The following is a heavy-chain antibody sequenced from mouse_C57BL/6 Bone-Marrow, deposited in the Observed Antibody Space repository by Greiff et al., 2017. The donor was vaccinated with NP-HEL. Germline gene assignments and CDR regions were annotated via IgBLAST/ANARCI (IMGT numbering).Heavy chain of an antibody. CDR3: VRTDYYGSSSFFAY. J-gene: IGHJ3*01. V-gene: IGHV10-1*01. Sequence: DVMLVESGGGLVQPKGSLKLSCAASGFSFNTYAMNWVRQAPGKGLEWVARIRSKSNNYATYYADSVKDRFTISRDDSESMLYLQMNNLKTEDTAMYYCVRTDYYGSSSFFAYWGQGTLVTVSA. CDR2: IRSKSNNYAT. CDR1: GFSFNTYA. D-gene: IGHD1-1*01.